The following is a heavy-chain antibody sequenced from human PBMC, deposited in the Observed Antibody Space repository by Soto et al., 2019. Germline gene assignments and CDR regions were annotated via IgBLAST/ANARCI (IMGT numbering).Heavy chain of an antibody. Sequence: ASVKVSCKASGYTFTGYYMHWVRQAPGQGLEWMGWINPNSGVTNYAQKFQGWVNMTRDTSISTAYMELSRLRSDDTAVYYCARENGVGASSGDAFDIWGQGTMVTV. V-gene: IGHV1-2*04. CDR3: ARENGVGASSGDAFDI. CDR2: INPNSGVT. J-gene: IGHJ3*02. CDR1: GYTFTGYY. D-gene: IGHD1-26*01.